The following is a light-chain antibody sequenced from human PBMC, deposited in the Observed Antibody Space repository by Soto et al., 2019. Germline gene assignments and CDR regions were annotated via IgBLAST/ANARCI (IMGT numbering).Light chain of an antibody. CDR2: DAS. CDR3: QQYDNLPRT. V-gene: IGKV1-33*01. CDR1: QYISNY. J-gene: IGKJ4*01. Sequence: DIQMTQSPSSLSASVGDRVTITCQASQYISNYLNWYQQKPGKAPKVLIYDASHLETGVPSRFSGSGSGTDFTFTISSLQPEDIATYYCQQYDNLPRTFGGGTKVEIK.